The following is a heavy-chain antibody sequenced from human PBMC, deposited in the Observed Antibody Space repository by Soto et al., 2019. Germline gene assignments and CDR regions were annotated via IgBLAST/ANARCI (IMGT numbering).Heavy chain of an antibody. CDR3: ARDFYGDYNFDY. V-gene: IGHV4-59*01. Sequence: PSETLSLTCTVSGGSISSYYWSWIRQPPGKGLEWIGYIYYSGSTNYSPSLKSRVTISVDTSKNQFSLKLSSVTAADTAVYYCARDFYGDYNFDYWGQGTLVTVSS. D-gene: IGHD4-17*01. CDR1: GGSISSYY. CDR2: IYYSGST. J-gene: IGHJ4*02.